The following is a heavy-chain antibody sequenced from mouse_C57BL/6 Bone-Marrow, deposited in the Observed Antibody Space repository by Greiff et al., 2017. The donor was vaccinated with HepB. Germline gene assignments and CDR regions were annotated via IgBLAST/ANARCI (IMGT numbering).Heavy chain of an antibody. J-gene: IGHJ2*01. D-gene: IGHD2-9*01. Sequence: VMLVESGPGLVAPSQSLSITCTVSGFSLTSYAISWVRQPPGKGLEWLGVIWTGGGTNYNSALKSRLSISKDNSKGQVFLKMNSLQTDDTARYYCARSPSMVTTGGFDYWGQGTTLTVSS. CDR3: ARSPSMVTTGGFDY. CDR1: GFSLTSYA. CDR2: IWTGGGT. V-gene: IGHV2-9-1*01.